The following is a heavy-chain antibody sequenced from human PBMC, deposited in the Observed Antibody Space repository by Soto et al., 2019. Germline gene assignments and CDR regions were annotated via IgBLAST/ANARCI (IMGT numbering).Heavy chain of an antibody. CDR3: ARDLPLYTGVFDM. J-gene: IGHJ3*02. D-gene: IGHD2-2*02. V-gene: IGHV3-21*01. Sequence: EVQLVESGGGLVNPGGSPRLSCAASGFSFSSYSINWVRQAPGKGLEWVSSLSSSSNHVYYADSVKGRFTISRDNAKSSLFLQMNSLRTEDTAVYYCARDLPLYTGVFDMWGQGTMVTVSS. CDR1: GFSFSSYS. CDR2: LSSSSNHV.